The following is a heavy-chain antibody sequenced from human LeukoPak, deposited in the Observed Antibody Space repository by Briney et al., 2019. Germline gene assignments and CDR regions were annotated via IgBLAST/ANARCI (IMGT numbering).Heavy chain of an antibody. CDR1: GGSISSSSYY. V-gene: IGHV4-39*01. CDR3: ARHSPIDAFDP. CDR2: IYYSGST. J-gene: IGHJ5*02. Sequence: PSETLSLTCTVSGGSISSSSYYWGWIRQPPGKGLEWIGSIYYSGSTYYNPSLKSRVTISVDTSKNQFSLKLSSVTAADTAVYYCARHSPIDAFDPWGQGTLVTVSS. D-gene: IGHD2-15*01.